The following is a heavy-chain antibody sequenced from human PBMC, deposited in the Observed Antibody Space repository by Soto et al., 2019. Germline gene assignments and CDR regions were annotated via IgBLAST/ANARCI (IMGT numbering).Heavy chain of an antibody. V-gene: IGHV3-21*01. Sequence: PGGSLRLSCAASGFTFSSYSMNWVRQAPGKGLEWVSSISSSSSYIYYADSVKGRFTISRDNAKNSLYLQMNSLRAEDTAVYYCARDSGTVLGSGWYSHAFPYYYGMDVWGQGTTVTVSS. CDR1: GFTFSSYS. CDR2: ISSSSSYI. J-gene: IGHJ6*02. CDR3: ARDSGTVLGSGWYSHAFPYYYGMDV. D-gene: IGHD6-19*01.